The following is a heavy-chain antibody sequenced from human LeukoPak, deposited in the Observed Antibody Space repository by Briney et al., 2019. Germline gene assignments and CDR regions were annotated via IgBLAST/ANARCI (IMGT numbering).Heavy chain of an antibody. CDR2: IYYSGST. CDR3: ARHGSTDYFDY. J-gene: IGHJ4*02. D-gene: IGHD2-2*03. Sequence: PSETLSLTCAVSGGSISSTTSYWGWIRQPPGKGLEWIGRIYYSGSTFYNPSLKSRVTISVDTSKNQLSLRLSSVAAADTAVYYCARHGSTDYFDYWGQGTLVTVSS. V-gene: IGHV4-39*01. CDR1: GGSISSTTSY.